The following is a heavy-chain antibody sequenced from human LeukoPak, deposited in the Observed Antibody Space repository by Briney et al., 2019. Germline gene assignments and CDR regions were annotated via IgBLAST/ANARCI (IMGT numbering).Heavy chain of an antibody. CDR1: GYTFTSYG. V-gene: IGHV1-18*01. J-gene: IGHJ4*02. Sequence: ASVKVSCKASGYTFTSYGISWVRQAPGQGLEWMGWISAYNGNTNYAQKLQGRVTMTTDTSTSTAYVELRSLRSDDTAVYYCARHYDFWSGSPNFDYWGQGTLVTVSS. D-gene: IGHD3-3*01. CDR3: ARHYDFWSGSPNFDY. CDR2: ISAYNGNT.